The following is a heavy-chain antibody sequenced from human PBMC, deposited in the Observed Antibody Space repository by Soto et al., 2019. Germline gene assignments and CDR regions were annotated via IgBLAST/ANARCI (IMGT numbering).Heavy chain of an antibody. D-gene: IGHD5-18*01. Sequence: PSETLSLTCTVSGGSISSSSYYWGWIRQPPGKGLEWIGSTYYSGSTYYNPSLKSRVTISVDTSKNQFSLKLSSVTAADTAVYYCAMGDTAMVTGFHYWGQGTLVTVSS. CDR3: AMGDTAMVTGFHY. V-gene: IGHV4-39*01. J-gene: IGHJ4*02. CDR1: GGSISSSSYY. CDR2: TYYSGST.